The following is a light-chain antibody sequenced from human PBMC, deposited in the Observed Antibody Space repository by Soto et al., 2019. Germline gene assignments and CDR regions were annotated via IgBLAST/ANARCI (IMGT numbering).Light chain of an antibody. CDR1: ESVNNY. Sequence: EVVLTQSPATLSLSPGERATLSCRASESVNNYLAWYQQKPGQAPRLLIYDASNRATGIPARFSGSGSGTDFTLTISSLEPEDFAVYFCQQRSNWPPYTFGQGTKLQIK. V-gene: IGKV3-11*01. CDR2: DAS. CDR3: QQRSNWPPYT. J-gene: IGKJ2*01.